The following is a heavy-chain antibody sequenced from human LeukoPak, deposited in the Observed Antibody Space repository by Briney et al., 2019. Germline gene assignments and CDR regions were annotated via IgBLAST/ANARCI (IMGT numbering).Heavy chain of an antibody. CDR2: ISYDGSNK. CDR3: AKDQKDSTSWYFDY. Sequence: PGGSLRLSCAASGFTFSSYGMHWVRQAPGKGLEWVAVISYDGSNKYYADSVKGRFTISRDNSRNTMYLQMNSLRTEDTAVYYCAKDQKDSTSWYFDYWGQGTLVTVSS. V-gene: IGHV3-30*18. J-gene: IGHJ4*02. CDR1: GFTFSSYG. D-gene: IGHD6-13*01.